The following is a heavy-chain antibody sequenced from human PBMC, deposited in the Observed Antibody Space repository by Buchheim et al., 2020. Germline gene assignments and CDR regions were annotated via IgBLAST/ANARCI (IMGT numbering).Heavy chain of an antibody. CDR3: AGGVAAHLDDY. CDR1: GGSISSYY. CDR2: IYYSGST. V-gene: IGHV4-59*01. J-gene: IGHJ4*02. D-gene: IGHD6-13*01. Sequence: QVQLQESGPGLVKPSETLSLTCTVSGGSISSYYWSWIRQPPGKGLEWIGYIYYSGSTNYNPSLKSRVTISVDTSKNQFSLKLSSVTAADTAVYYCAGGVAAHLDDYWGQGTL.